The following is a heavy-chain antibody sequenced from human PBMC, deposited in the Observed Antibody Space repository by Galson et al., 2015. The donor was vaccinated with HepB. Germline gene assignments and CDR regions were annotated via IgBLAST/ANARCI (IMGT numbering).Heavy chain of an antibody. J-gene: IGHJ6*02. V-gene: IGHV3-11*04. CDR3: AREAVTTYGLDV. CDR2: VTRSSTTI. D-gene: IGHD4-17*01. CDR1: GFTFSDYY. Sequence: SLRLSCAVSGFTFSDYYMCWVRQAPGKGLEWVSYVTRSSTTIYYADSVKGRFTISRDNAKNSLYLQMNSLRDEDTAVYYCAREAVTTYGLDVWGQGTTVTVSS.